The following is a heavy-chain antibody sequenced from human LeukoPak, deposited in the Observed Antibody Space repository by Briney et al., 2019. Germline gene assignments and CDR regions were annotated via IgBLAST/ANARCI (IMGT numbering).Heavy chain of an antibody. V-gene: IGHV3-30*02. CDR3: AKDLISEYFDWLEDETPDDY. D-gene: IGHD3-9*01. CDR1: GFTFSSYG. J-gene: IGHJ4*02. Sequence: PGGSLRLSCAASGFTFSSYGMHWVRQAPGKGLEWVAFIRYDGSNKYYADSVKGRFTISRDNSKNTLYLQMNSLRAEDTAVYYCAKDLISEYFDWLEDETPDDYWGQGTLVTVSS. CDR2: IRYDGSNK.